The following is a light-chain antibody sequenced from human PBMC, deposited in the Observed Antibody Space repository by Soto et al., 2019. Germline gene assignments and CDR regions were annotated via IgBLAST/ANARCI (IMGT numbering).Light chain of an antibody. CDR3: QSYDSSLSVV. V-gene: IGLV1-40*01. J-gene: IGLJ2*01. CDR1: SSNIGAGYD. CDR2: GNS. Sequence: QSALTQPPSVSGAPGQRVTISCTGSSSNIGAGYDVHWYQQLPGTAPKLLIYGNSNRPSGVPDRFSGSKSGTSASLAITGLPAEDAADYCCQSYDSSLSVVFGGGTKLTVL.